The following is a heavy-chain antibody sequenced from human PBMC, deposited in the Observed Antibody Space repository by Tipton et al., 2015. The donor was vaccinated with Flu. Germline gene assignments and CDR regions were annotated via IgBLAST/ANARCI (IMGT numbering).Heavy chain of an antibody. Sequence: SLRLSCAASGFTFSYYTTNWVRQAPGKGLEWVSSISSSNTYIYYADSVKGRFTISRDNAKDSLYLQMNSLRAEDTAVYYCARELSDYYDSSEGDAFDIWGQGTMVTVSS. J-gene: IGHJ3*02. V-gene: IGHV3-21*01. CDR2: ISSSNTYI. D-gene: IGHD3-22*01. CDR1: GFTFSYYT. CDR3: ARELSDYYDSSEGDAFDI.